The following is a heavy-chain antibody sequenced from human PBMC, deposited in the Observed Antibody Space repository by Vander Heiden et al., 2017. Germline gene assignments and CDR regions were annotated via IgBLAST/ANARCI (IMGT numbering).Heavy chain of an antibody. CDR3: ARDSVKY. Sequence: QVQLVQSGAEVKKPGSSVKVSCKASGGTFNSYAFSWVRQAPGLGLEWMGGSIPFLGMANYTQKFRGRVTITGETSADAVYMELNNLRAEDTAVSYCARDSVKYWGQGTLGTVS. V-gene: IGHV1-69*10. CDR2: SIPFLGMA. J-gene: IGHJ4*02. CDR1: GGTFNSYA.